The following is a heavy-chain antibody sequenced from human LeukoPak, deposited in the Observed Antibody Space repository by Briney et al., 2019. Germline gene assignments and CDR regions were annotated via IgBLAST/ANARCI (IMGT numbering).Heavy chain of an antibody. J-gene: IGHJ5*02. CDR2: INSDGSST. Sequence: GGSLRLSCAASGFTFSSYWMHWVRQAPGQGLVWVSRINSDGSSTSYADSVKGRFTISRDNAKNTLYLQMNSLRAEDTAVYYCARGEGVYCSGGSCYDGWFDPWGQGTLVTVSS. D-gene: IGHD2-15*01. V-gene: IGHV3-74*01. CDR1: GFTFSSYW. CDR3: ARGEGVYCSGGSCYDGWFDP.